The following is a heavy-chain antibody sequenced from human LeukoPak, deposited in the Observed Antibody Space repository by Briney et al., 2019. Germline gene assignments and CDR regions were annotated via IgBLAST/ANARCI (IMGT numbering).Heavy chain of an antibody. V-gene: IGHV5-51*01. CDR3: ARHKDCSITSCYPDY. CDR2: IYPGDSDT. Sequence: GESLKISCKGSGYSFTSYWIGWVRQMPGKGLEWMGIIYPGDSDTRYSPSFQGQVTISADKSISTAYLQWSSLKASDTAMYYCARHKDCSITSCYPDYWGQGTLVTVSS. J-gene: IGHJ4*02. D-gene: IGHD2-2*01. CDR1: GYSFTSYW.